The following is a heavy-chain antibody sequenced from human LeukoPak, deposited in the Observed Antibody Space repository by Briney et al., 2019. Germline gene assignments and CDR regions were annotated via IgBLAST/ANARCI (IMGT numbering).Heavy chain of an antibody. V-gene: IGHV3-23*01. CDR1: GFTFSSYA. D-gene: IGHD6-19*01. CDR3: AKEGSQYYYYYMDV. Sequence: GGSLRLSCAASGFTFSSYAMSWVRQAPGKGLEWVSAISGSGGSTYYADSVEGRFTISRDNSKNTLYLQMNSVRAEDTAVYYCAKEGSQYYYYYMDVWGKGTTVTVSS. J-gene: IGHJ6*03. CDR2: ISGSGGST.